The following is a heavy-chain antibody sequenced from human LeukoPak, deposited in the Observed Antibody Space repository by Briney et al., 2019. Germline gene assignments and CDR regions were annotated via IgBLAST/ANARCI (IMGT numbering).Heavy chain of an antibody. CDR3: AREGSALWFGELPFDY. V-gene: IGHV4-59*12. CDR1: GGSISSYY. Sequence: SETLSLTCTVSGGSISSYYWSWIRQPPGKGLEWIGYIYYSGSTYYNPSLKSRVTISVDTSKNQFSLKLSSVTAADTAVYYCAREGSALWFGELPFDYWGQGTLVTVSS. J-gene: IGHJ4*02. CDR2: IYYSGST. D-gene: IGHD3-10*01.